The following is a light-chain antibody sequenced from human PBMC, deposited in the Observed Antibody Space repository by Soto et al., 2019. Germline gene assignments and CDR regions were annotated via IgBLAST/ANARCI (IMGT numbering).Light chain of an antibody. J-gene: IGKJ5*01. V-gene: IGKV1-12*01. CDR2: AAS. CDR1: QGISSW. CDR3: QEASRIPIT. Sequence: DVQMTESPSSVSASVGDRVTITCRASQGISSWLAWYQQKPGKAPKLLIYAASTLQSGVPSRFSGSGSGTDFTLTISSLQPEDFATYYCQEASRIPITFGQGTRLEIK.